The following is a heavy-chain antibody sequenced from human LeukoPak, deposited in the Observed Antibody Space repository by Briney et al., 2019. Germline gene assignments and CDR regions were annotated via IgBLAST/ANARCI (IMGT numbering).Heavy chain of an antibody. CDR3: ASSPPSPYPLYQLLPNY. V-gene: IGHV3-48*01. CDR1: GFTFNSYS. D-gene: IGHD2-2*01. CDR2: ITSSSSTI. Sequence: GGSLRLSCTASGFTFNSYSMNWVRQAPGKGLEWVSYITSSSSTINSADSVKGRFTISRDNAKNSLYLQMNSLRAEDTAVYYCASSPPSPYPLYQLLPNYWGQGTLVTVSS. J-gene: IGHJ4*02.